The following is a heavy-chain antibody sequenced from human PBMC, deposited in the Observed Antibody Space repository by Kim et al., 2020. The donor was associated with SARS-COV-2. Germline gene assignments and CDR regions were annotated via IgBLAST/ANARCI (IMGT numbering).Heavy chain of an antibody. J-gene: IGHJ6*02. CDR2: ST. V-gene: IGHV3-23*01. CDR3: ARGISYAMDV. Sequence: STYYGDSVKGRFTISRDNSRNTLYLQMNSLRAEDTALYYCARGISYAMDVWGQGTTVTVSS.